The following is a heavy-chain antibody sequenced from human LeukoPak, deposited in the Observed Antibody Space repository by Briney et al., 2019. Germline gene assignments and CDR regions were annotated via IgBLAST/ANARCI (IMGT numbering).Heavy chain of an antibody. V-gene: IGHV4-4*07. J-gene: IGHJ4*02. Sequence: TSETLSLTCTVSGGSISSYYWSWLRQPAGKGLEWIGRIYTSGSTNYNPSLKSRVTMSVDTSKNQFSLKLSSVTAADTAVYYCVRDDGTEGRALDYWGQGTLVTVSS. CDR1: GGSISSYY. CDR2: IYTSGST. D-gene: IGHD3-10*01. CDR3: VRDDGTEGRALDY.